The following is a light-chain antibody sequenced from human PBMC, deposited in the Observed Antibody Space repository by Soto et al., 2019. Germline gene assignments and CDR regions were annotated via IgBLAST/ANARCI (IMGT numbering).Light chain of an antibody. J-gene: IGKJ1*01. CDR1: QSVGSSY. Sequence: EIVLTQSPGTLSLSAGERATLSCRASQSVGSSYLAWYQQKPGQAPTVLIYGASSRATGIPDRFSGSGSGTDFTLTISRLEPGDFAVYYCQNYDTSPTFGQGTKVDIK. CDR2: GAS. V-gene: IGKV3-20*01. CDR3: QNYDTSPT.